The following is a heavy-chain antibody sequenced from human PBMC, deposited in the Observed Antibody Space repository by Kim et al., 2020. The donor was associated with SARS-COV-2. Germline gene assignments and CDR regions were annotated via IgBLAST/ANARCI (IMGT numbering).Heavy chain of an antibody. CDR2: GGT. CDR3: ARDKSFDY. J-gene: IGHJ4*02. Sequence: GGTNYAQKFQGRVTMTRDTSISTAYMELSRLRSDDTAVYYCARDKSFDYWGQGTLVTVSS. V-gene: IGHV1-2*02.